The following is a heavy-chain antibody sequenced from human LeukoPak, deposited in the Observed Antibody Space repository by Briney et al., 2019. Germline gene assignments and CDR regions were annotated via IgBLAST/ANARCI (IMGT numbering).Heavy chain of an antibody. V-gene: IGHV1-58*02. Sequence: SVKVSCKASGFTFTSSAMQWVRQARGQRLEWIGWIVVGSGNTNYAQKFQERVTITRDMSTSTAYVELSSLRSEDTAVYYCAAGERSSGYYSPPRAFDIWGQGTMVTVSS. D-gene: IGHD3-22*01. CDR2: IVVGSGNT. CDR3: AAGERSSGYYSPPRAFDI. J-gene: IGHJ3*02. CDR1: GFTFTSSA.